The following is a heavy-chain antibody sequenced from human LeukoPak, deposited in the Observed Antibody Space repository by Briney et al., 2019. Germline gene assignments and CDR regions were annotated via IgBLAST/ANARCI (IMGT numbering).Heavy chain of an antibody. D-gene: IGHD3-10*01. CDR3: AKDRGGLSSLKG. Sequence: GGSLRLSCAASGFTFSSSAMSWVRQAPGKGLEWVAAISDTGRLSYCADSVNGRFTISRDNSKNTLSLQMNSLRAADTAVYYCAKDRGGLSSLKGWGQGTLVTVSS. J-gene: IGHJ4*02. V-gene: IGHV3-23*01. CDR1: GFTFSSSA. CDR2: ISDTGRLS.